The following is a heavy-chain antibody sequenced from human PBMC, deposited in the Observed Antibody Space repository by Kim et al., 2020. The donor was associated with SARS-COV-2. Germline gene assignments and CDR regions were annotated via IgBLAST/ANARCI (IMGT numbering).Heavy chain of an antibody. CDR2: INHSGST. V-gene: IGHV4-34*01. CDR3: ARALKYYDILTGYLYYYGMDV. D-gene: IGHD3-9*01. J-gene: IGHJ6*02. CDR1: GGSFSGYY. Sequence: SETLSLTCAVYGGSFSGYYWSWIRQPPGKGLEWIGEINHSGSTTYNPSLKSRVTISVDTSKNQFSLKLSSVTAADTAVYYCARALKYYDILTGYLYYYGMDVWGQGTTVTVSS.